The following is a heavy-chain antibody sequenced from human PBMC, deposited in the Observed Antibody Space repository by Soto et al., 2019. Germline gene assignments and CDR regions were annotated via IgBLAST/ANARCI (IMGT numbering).Heavy chain of an antibody. J-gene: IGHJ5*02. CDR2: IYATGTT. V-gene: IGHV4-4*07. CDR1: GASISGFY. D-gene: IGHD1-1*01. Sequence: SETLSLTCTVSGASISGFYWSWIRQSAGKGLEWIGRIYATGTTDYKPSLKRRVMMSVDTSKKQFSLKLGSVTAADTAVYYCVRDGTKTLRDWFDPWGQGISVTVSS. CDR3: VRDGTKTLRDWFDP.